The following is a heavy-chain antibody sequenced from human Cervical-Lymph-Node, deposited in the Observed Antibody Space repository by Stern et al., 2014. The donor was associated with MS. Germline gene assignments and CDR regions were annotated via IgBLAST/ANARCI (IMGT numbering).Heavy chain of an antibody. J-gene: IGHJ4*02. V-gene: IGHV5-51*03. D-gene: IGHD5-12*01. CDR3: ARSPATPSGYDRFDY. CDR2: IFPRDSNT. CDR1: GYLFDDYW. Sequence: EVHLVESGAEVKKPGESLKISCEASGYLFDDYWIGWVRQMSGRGLELVAIIFPRDSNTRYSPSVQGQVTISADKSLSTPYLQWSSRKASDPAMYYCARSPATPSGYDRFDYWGQGALVTVSS.